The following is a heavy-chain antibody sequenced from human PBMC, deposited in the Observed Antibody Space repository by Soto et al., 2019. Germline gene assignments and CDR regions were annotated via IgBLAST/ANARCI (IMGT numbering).Heavy chain of an antibody. CDR3: AITTMIVAPGWFDP. Sequence: QVQLVQSGAEVKKPGASVKVSCKASGYTFTSYGITWVRQAPGQGLAWRGWISAYNGNTNYAQKLQGRVTITTDTATSTAYIELRSLRSDATAVYYCAITTMIVAPGWFDPWGQGTLVTVSS. CDR2: ISAYNGNT. D-gene: IGHD3-22*01. V-gene: IGHV1-18*01. J-gene: IGHJ5*02. CDR1: GYTFTSYG.